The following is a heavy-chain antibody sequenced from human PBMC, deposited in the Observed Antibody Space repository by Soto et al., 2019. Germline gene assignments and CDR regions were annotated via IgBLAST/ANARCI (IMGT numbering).Heavy chain of an antibody. CDR3: ARAIPNNWGDYYYYGIDF. CDR1: GGTFSSYA. D-gene: IGHD7-27*01. CDR2: IIPIFGTA. Sequence: ASVKVSCKASGGTFSSYAISWVRQAPGQGLEWMGGIIPIFGTANYAQKFQGRVTITADESTSTAYMELSSLRSEDTAVYYCARAIPNNWGDYYYYGIDFWGQGTTVTVSS. J-gene: IGHJ6*02. V-gene: IGHV1-69*13.